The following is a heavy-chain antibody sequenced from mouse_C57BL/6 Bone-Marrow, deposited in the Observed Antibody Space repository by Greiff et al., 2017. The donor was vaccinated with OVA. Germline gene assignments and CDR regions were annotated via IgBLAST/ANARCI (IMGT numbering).Heavy chain of an antibody. Sequence: EVMLVESGEGLVKPGGSLKLSCAASGFTFSSYAMSWVRQTPEQRLEWVAYISSGGDYIYYADTVQGRFTISCDNARNTLYLQRRSLKSEDTAMYYCTRVREDYYGSILSYWYFDVWGTGTTVTVSA. CDR2: ISSGGDYI. CDR1: GFTFSSYA. V-gene: IGHV5-9-1*02. D-gene: IGHD1-1*01. CDR3: TRVREDYYGSILSYWYFDV. J-gene: IGHJ1*03.